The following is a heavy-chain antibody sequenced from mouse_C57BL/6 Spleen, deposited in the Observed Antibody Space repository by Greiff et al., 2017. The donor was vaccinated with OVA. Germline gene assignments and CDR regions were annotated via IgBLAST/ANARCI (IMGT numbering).Heavy chain of an antibody. CDR1: GYTFTSYW. CDR3: ASRDYTRGFAY. J-gene: IGHJ3*01. Sequence: QVQLQQPGAELVRPGSSVKLSCKASGYTFTSYWMDWVKQRPGQGLEWIGNIYPSDSETHYNQKFKDKATLTVDKSSSTAYMQLSSLTSEDSAVYYGASRDYTRGFAYWGQGTLVTVSA. V-gene: IGHV1-61*01. D-gene: IGHD3-1*01. CDR2: IYPSDSET.